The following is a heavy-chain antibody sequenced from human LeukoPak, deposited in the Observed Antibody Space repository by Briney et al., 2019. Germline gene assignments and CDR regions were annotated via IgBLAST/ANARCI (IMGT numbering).Heavy chain of an antibody. D-gene: IGHD1-26*01. CDR1: GFTFTSYS. J-gene: IGHJ4*02. CDR3: AKDVGKWESLHFFDY. V-gene: IGHV3-23*01. CDR2: ISGGGGST. Sequence: GGSLRLSCAASGFTFTSYSMNWVRQAPGKGLEWVSTISGGGGSTYYADSVKGRFTISRDNSKNTLYLQVNSLRADDTAVYYCAKDVGKWESLHFFDYWGQGTLVTVSS.